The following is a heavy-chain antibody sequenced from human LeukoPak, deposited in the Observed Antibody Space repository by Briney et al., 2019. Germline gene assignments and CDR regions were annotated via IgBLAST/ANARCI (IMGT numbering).Heavy chain of an antibody. V-gene: IGHV3-64*01. D-gene: IGHD6-19*01. CDR3: ARDFGIAVAVVRAFDP. CDR2: ISSNGGST. CDR1: GFTFSSYA. Sequence: GGSLRLSCAASGFTFSSYAMHWVRQAPGKGLEYVSAISSNGGSTYYANSVKGRFTIFRDNSKNTLYLQMGSLRAEDTAVYYCARDFGIAVAVVRAFDPWGQGTLVTVSS. J-gene: IGHJ5*02.